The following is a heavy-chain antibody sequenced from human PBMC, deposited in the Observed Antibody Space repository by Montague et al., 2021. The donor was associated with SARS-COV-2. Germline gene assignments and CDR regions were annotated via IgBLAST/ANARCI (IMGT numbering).Heavy chain of an antibody. Sequence: TLSLTCTVSGVSISSGTYYWIWIRQPAGKGLEWIGRVYTSGSTNYNPSLESRATLSVDTSKNQFSLKLRSVTAAATAVYFWATTGLSGESWFDPWGQGTLVAVSS. CDR2: VYTSGST. J-gene: IGHJ5*02. V-gene: IGHV4-61*02. CDR1: GVSISSGTYY. CDR3: ATTGLSGESWFDP. D-gene: IGHD7-27*01.